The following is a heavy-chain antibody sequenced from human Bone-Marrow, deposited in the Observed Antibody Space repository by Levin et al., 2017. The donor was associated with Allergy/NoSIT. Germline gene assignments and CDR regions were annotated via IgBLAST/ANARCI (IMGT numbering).Heavy chain of an antibody. Sequence: GESLKISCKASGYTFTGYYMHWVRQAPGQGLEWMGWINPNSGGTNYAQKFQGRVTMTRDTSISTAYMELSRLRSDDTAVYYCARDRRITMVRRLQSEFDYWGQGTLVTVSS. CDR1: GYTFTGYY. CDR3: ARDRRITMVRRLQSEFDY. J-gene: IGHJ4*02. D-gene: IGHD3-10*01. CDR2: INPNSGGT. V-gene: IGHV1-2*02.